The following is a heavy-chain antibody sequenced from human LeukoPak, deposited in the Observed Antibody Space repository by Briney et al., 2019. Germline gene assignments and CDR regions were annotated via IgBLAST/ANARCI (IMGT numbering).Heavy chain of an antibody. CDR3: AGLAVAGTIDY. Sequence: SETLSLTCTVSGGSISSYYWSWIRQPPGKGLEWIGYIYYSGSTNYNPSLKSRVTISVDTSKNQFSLKLSSVTAADTAVYYCAGLAVAGTIDYWGQGTLVTVSS. CDR1: GGSISSYY. V-gene: IGHV4-59*12. J-gene: IGHJ4*02. CDR2: IYYSGST. D-gene: IGHD6-19*01.